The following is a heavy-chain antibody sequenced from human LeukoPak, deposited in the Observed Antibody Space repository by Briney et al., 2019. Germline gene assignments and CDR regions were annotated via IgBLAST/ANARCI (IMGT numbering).Heavy chain of an antibody. CDR1: GFTFSSYS. CDR2: ISSSSSYI. Sequence: GGSLRLSCAASGFTFSSYSMNWVRQAPGKGLEWVSSISSSSSYICYADSVKGRFTISRDNAKNSLYLQMNSLRAEDTAVYYCASYPSYWYFDLWGRGTLVTVSS. V-gene: IGHV3-21*01. J-gene: IGHJ2*01. CDR3: ASYPSYWYFDL.